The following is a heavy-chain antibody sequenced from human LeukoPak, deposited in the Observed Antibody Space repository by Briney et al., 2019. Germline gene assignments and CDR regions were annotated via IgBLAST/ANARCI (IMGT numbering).Heavy chain of an antibody. CDR1: GFTFSSYS. CDR2: ISSSSSTI. J-gene: IGHJ4*02. Sequence: PGGSLRLSCAASGFTFSSYSMNWGRQAPGKGLEWVSYISSSSSTIYYADSVKGRFTISRDNAKNSLYLQMNSLRAEDTAVYYCAREVHTIFGVVHIYYFDYWGQGTLVTVSS. D-gene: IGHD3-3*01. CDR3: AREVHTIFGVVHIYYFDY. V-gene: IGHV3-48*01.